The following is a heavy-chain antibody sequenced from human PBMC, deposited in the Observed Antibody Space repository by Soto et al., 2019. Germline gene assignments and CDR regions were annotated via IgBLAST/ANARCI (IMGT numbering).Heavy chain of an antibody. J-gene: IGHJ4*02. CDR2: IIPISGTT. Sequence: QVQLVQSGAEVKRPESSMKVSCKPSGGTFNNYAINWVQQAPGQGLEWMGAIIPISGTTKYAQKFQGRVTITADKSTSTVYMDLSSLRSEDTAVYYCARWGGLSCSGAVCFKKPFDDWGQGTLVTVSS. D-gene: IGHD2-8*02. CDR1: GGTFNNYA. V-gene: IGHV1-69*06. CDR3: ARWGGLSCSGAVCFKKPFDD.